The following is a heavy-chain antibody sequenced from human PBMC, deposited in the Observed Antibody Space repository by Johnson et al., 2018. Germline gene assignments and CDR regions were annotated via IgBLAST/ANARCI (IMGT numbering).Heavy chain of an antibody. J-gene: IGHJ6*03. CDR3: ARTTTAPSPRYYYYYMDV. Sequence: QVQLVESGAEVKKPGASVKVSCKASGYTFTSYDINWVRQATGQGLEWMGWMNPNSGNTGYAQKFQGRVTMPRNTSISTAYMELSSLRSEDPAVYYCARTTTAPSPRYYYYYMDVWGKGTTVTVSS. CDR1: GYTFTSYD. D-gene: IGHD4-11*01. CDR2: MNPNSGNT. V-gene: IGHV1-8*01.